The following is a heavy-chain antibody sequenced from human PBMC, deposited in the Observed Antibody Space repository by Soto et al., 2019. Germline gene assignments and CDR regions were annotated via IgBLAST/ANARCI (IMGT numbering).Heavy chain of an antibody. CDR1: GFTFSDYY. CDR2: ISSSSSYT. V-gene: IGHV3-11*06. CDR3: ARMNIVVVPAATPIAAAGTWFDP. D-gene: IGHD2-2*01. J-gene: IGHJ5*02. Sequence: GGSLRLSCAASGFTFSDYYMSWIRQAPGKGLEWVSYISSSSSYTNYADSVKGRFTISRDNAKNSLYLQMNSLRAEDTAVYYCARMNIVVVPAATPIAAAGTWFDPWGQGTLVTVSS.